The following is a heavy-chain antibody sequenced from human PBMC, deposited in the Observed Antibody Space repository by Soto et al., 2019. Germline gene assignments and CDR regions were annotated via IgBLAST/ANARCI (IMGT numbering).Heavy chain of an antibody. D-gene: IGHD3-10*01. CDR2: INYSGST. CDR1: GGSLSGYY. V-gene: IGHV4-34*09. J-gene: IGHJ6*02. Sequence: PSETLSLTCAVYGGSLSGYYWSWIRHPPGKALEWIGEINYSGSTYYNPSLKSRVTISVDTSKNQFSLKLSSVTAADTAVYYCARDLRWSSGTAPEYYYYGMDVWGQGTTVTVSS. CDR3: ARDLRWSSGTAPEYYYYGMDV.